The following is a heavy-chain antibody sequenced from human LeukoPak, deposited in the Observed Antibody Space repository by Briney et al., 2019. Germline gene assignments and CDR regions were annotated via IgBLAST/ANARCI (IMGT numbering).Heavy chain of an antibody. D-gene: IGHD2-8*01. Sequence: GGSLRLSCAASGFTFSDAWMNWVRQAPGKGLEWVAVILSDGSKEFYTDSVKGRFTISRDNSKNTLYLQMNSLRAEDTAVYYCTCDLDRSDGLWGQGTMVTVSS. CDR1: GFTFSDAW. V-gene: IGHV3-33*08. CDR2: ILSDGSKE. CDR3: TCDLDRSDGL. J-gene: IGHJ3*01.